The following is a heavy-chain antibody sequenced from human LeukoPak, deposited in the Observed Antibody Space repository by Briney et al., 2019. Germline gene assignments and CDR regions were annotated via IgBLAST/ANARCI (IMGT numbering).Heavy chain of an antibody. V-gene: IGHV3-15*01. D-gene: IGHD4-11*01. CDR3: TTLRTTTISAPAYWYFDL. CDR1: GFTFNNAW. CDR2: IKSKTDDGAA. Sequence: PGGSLRLSGAASGFTFNNAWMSWVRQAPGKGLEWDGRIKSKTDDGAADYAAPVKGRFTISRDDSKNTLYLQMNSLKTDDTAVYYCTTLRTTTISAPAYWYFDLWGRGTLVTVSS. J-gene: IGHJ2*01.